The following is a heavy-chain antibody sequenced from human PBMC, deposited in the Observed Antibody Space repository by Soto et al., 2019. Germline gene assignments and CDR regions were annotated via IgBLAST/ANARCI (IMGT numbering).Heavy chain of an antibody. CDR3: ARSKAGSSSWCGRWFDP. Sequence: QVQLVQSGAEVKKPGASVKVSCKASGYTFTSYGISWVRQAPGQGLEWMGWISAYNGNTNYAQKLQGRVTMTTDTAPNNTDMELRRLRSDDTAVYACARSKAGSSSWCGRWFDPWGQGTLVTVSS. J-gene: IGHJ5*02. CDR2: ISAYNGNT. V-gene: IGHV1-18*01. D-gene: IGHD6-13*01. CDR1: GYTFTSYG.